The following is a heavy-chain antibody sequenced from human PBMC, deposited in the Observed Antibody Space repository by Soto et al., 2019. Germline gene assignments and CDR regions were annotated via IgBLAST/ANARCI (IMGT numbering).Heavy chain of an antibody. CDR3: ARAVYCGDDCYSYGMDV. D-gene: IGHD2-21*02. V-gene: IGHV1-2*02. J-gene: IGHJ6*01. CDR1: GYSFTDDY. Sequence: VQVVQSGAEVKKPGASVKSSCKTSGYSFTDDYLHWVRQAPGQGLEWVGWINPHSGSTNLAQKLLGRVSRTRATSISKAYMELCSLTSDDTAIYYCARAVYCGDDCYSYGMDVWGQGTTVTVSS. CDR2: INPHSGST.